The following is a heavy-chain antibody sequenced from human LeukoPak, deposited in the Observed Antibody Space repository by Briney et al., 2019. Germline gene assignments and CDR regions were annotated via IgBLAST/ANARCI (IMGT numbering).Heavy chain of an antibody. J-gene: IGHJ4*02. CDR2: IWYDGSNK. Sequence: GGSLRLSCAASGFTFSSYGMHWVRQAPGKGLEWVTVIWYDGSNKYYADSVKGRFTISRDNSKNTLYLQMNSLRAEDTAVYYCVREGGDTAMAFDYWGQGTLVTVSS. D-gene: IGHD5-18*01. CDR3: VREGGDTAMAFDY. V-gene: IGHV3-33*08. CDR1: GFTFSSYG.